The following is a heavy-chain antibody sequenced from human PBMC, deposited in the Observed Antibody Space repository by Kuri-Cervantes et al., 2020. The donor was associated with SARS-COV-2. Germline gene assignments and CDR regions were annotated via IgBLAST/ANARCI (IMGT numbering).Heavy chain of an antibody. V-gene: IGHV3-11*01. J-gene: IGHJ6*03. Sequence: GGSLRLSCAASGFTFSDYYMSWIRQAPGEGLEWVSYISSSGSTIYYAASVKGRFTISRDNAKNSLYLQMNSLRAEDTAVYYCARAKGRFLEWLYPAGYMDVWGKGTTVTVSS. CDR2: ISSSGSTI. CDR1: GFTFSDYY. CDR3: ARAKGRFLEWLYPAGYMDV. D-gene: IGHD3-3*01.